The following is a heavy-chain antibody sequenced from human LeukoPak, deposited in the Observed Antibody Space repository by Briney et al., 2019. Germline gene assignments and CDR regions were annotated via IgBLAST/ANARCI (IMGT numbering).Heavy chain of an antibody. Sequence: SETLSLTCTVSGGSISSYHWSWIRQPPGKGLEWIGYISYSGSTNYNPSLNSRITISVDTSKNQFSLKLSSVTAADTAVYYCARGGSGYDSFDYWGQGTLVTVSS. D-gene: IGHD5-12*01. J-gene: IGHJ4*02. V-gene: IGHV4-59*01. CDR2: ISYSGST. CDR3: ARGGSGYDSFDY. CDR1: GGSISSYH.